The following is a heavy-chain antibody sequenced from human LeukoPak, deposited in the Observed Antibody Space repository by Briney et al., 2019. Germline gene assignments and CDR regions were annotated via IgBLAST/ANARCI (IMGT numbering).Heavy chain of an antibody. D-gene: IGHD3-22*01. Sequence: GGSLRLSCAASGFTFSIYAMDWVRQAPGKGLEWVALISYDGNNKYYADSVKGRFSISRDNSKNTLYLQMNSLRPEDTAIYYRARSYYDSTGHYLAEYFQHWGQGTLVTVSS. CDR3: ARSYYDSTGHYLAEYFQH. V-gene: IGHV3-30-3*01. CDR2: ISYDGNNK. CDR1: GFTFSIYA. J-gene: IGHJ1*01.